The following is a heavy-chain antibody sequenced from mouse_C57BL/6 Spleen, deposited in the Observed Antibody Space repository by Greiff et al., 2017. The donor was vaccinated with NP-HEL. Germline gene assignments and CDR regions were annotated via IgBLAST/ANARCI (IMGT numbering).Heavy chain of an antibody. CDR1: GFSLTSYG. V-gene: IGHV2-2*01. Sequence: QVQLKESGPGLVQPSQSLSITCTVSGFSLTSYGVHWVRQSPGKGLEWLGVIWSGGSTDYNAAFISRLSISKDNSKSQVFFKMNRLQADDTAIYYCASLHYYGSSHRYYDVWGTGTTVTVSS. D-gene: IGHD1-1*01. CDR3: ASLHYYGSSHRYYDV. J-gene: IGHJ1*03. CDR2: IWSGGST.